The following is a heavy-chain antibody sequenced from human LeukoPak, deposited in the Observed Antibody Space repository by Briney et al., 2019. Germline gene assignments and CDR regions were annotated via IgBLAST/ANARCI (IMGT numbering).Heavy chain of an antibody. Sequence: PGRSLRLSCAASGFTFSSYAMHWVRQAPGKGLEWVAVISYDGSNKYYADSVKGRFTISRDNSKNTLYLQMNSLRAEDTAVYYCARDSFRGSYSDYWGQGTLVTVSS. J-gene: IGHJ4*02. CDR1: GFTFSSYA. D-gene: IGHD1-26*01. CDR2: ISYDGSNK. CDR3: ARDSFRGSYSDY. V-gene: IGHV3-30*04.